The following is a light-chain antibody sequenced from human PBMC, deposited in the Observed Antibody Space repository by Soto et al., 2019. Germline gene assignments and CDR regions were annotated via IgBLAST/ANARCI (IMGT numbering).Light chain of an antibody. J-gene: IGKJ5*01. CDR2: GAP. V-gene: IGKV3-20*01. Sequence: EIVWTQSQGTLSFSPGERATLSCRARQSVSSSYLARYQQKPGQAPRLLIYGAPSKATGIPDRFSGSGSGTDLSLTISRLETEDFAVYYCQQYGSSAGTFGQGTRLEIK. CDR1: QSVSSSY. CDR3: QQYGSSAGT.